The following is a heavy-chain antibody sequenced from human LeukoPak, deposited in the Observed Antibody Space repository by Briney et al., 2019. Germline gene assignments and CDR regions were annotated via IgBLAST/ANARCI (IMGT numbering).Heavy chain of an antibody. CDR1: GGSISSGDYY. J-gene: IGHJ4*02. V-gene: IGHV4-30-4*01. Sequence: SETLSLTCTVSGGSISSGDYYWSWIRQPPGKGLEWIGYIYYSGSTYYNPSLKSRVTISVDTSKNQFSLKLSSVTAADTAVYYCARVSSYYDFWSGYYFDYWGQGTLVTVSS. CDR2: IYYSGST. D-gene: IGHD3-3*01. CDR3: ARVSSYYDFWSGYYFDY.